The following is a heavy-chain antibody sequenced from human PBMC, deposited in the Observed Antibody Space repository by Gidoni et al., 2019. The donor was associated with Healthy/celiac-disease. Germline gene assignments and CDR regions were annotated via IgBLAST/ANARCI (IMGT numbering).Heavy chain of an antibody. J-gene: IGHJ6*02. V-gene: IGHV1-8*01. CDR1: GSTFTSSD. Sequence: QVQLVQSGAEVKKPGASVKVSCKASGSTFTSSDINWVRQATGQGLEWMGWMNPNSGNTGYAQKFQGRVTMTRNTSISTADIELSSLRSEDTAVYYCARGLMITFGGVIVPVGMDVWGQGTTVTVSS. CDR3: ARGLMITFGGVIVPVGMDV. D-gene: IGHD3-16*02. CDR2: MNPNSGNT.